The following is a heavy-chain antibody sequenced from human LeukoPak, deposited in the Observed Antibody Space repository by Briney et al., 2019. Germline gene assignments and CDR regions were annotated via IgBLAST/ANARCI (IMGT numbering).Heavy chain of an antibody. Sequence: PSETLSLTCAVYGGSFSGYYWSWIRQPPGKGLEWIGEINHSGSTNYNPSLKSRVTISVDTSKNRFSLKLSSVTAADTAVYYCAREMATTYNWFDPWGQGTLVTVSS. CDR2: INHSGST. CDR1: GGSFSGYY. J-gene: IGHJ5*02. CDR3: AREMATTYNWFDP. D-gene: IGHD5-24*01. V-gene: IGHV4-34*01.